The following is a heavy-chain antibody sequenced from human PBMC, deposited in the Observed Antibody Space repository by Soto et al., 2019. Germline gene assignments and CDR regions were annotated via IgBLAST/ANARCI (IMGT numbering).Heavy chain of an antibody. CDR2: MSPTSGNT. J-gene: IGHJ5*02. Sequence: QVQLVQSGAEVREPGASVKVSCKASGYTFTTYDINWVRQATGQGLEWMGWMSPTSGNTGYAQTFQGRVAMTRDPSIGTASTALSSLRSEDQAVYFCVRGAWELGSWGQRTLVTVSS. V-gene: IGHV1-8*01. D-gene: IGHD7-27*01. CDR3: VRGAWELGS. CDR1: GYTFTTYD.